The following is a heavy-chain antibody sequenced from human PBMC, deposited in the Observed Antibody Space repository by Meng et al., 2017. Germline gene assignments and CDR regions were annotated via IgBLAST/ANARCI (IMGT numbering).Heavy chain of an antibody. V-gene: IGHV3-21*01. Sequence: GGSLRLSCAASGFTFSSYSMNWVRQAPGKGLEWVSSISSSSSYINYADSVKGRFTIARDNAKNSLYLQMNSLRAEDTAVYYCARPYYYGSGSYYNHYWGQGTLVTVSS. D-gene: IGHD3-10*01. CDR3: ARPYYYGSGSYYNHY. CDR1: GFTFSSYS. J-gene: IGHJ4*02. CDR2: ISSSSSYI.